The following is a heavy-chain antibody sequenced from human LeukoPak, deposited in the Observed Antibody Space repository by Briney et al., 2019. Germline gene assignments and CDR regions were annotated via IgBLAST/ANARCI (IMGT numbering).Heavy chain of an antibody. D-gene: IGHD5-12*01. J-gene: IGHJ4*02. V-gene: IGHV3-30*18. Sequence: GGSLRLSCAASGFTFSSYGMHWVRQAPGKGLEWVAAISYDRRNKYYADSVKGRFTISRDNSKNTLYLQMNGLRAEDTAVYYCAKDRWIYSDYESFDYWGQGTLVTVSS. CDR3: AKDRWIYSDYESFDY. CDR1: GFTFSSYG. CDR2: ISYDRRNK.